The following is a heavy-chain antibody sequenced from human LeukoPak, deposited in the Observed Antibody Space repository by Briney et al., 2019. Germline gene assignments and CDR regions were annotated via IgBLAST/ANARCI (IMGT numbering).Heavy chain of an antibody. CDR1: GFPFSSYA. D-gene: IGHD3-3*01. V-gene: IGHV3-23*01. CDR3: ARDPVRLRFLGYYFDY. CDR2: ISGSGGST. Sequence: GSLRLSCAASGFPFSSYAMSWVRQAPGKGLEWVSAISGSGGSTYYADSVKGRFTISRDNSKNTLYLQMNSLRAEDTAVYYCARDPVRLRFLGYYFDYWGQGTLVTVSS. J-gene: IGHJ4*02.